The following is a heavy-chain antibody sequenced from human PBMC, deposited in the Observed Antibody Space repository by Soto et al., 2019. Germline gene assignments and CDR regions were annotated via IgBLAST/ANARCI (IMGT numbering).Heavy chain of an antibody. CDR1: GYTFTSYA. J-gene: IGHJ4*02. D-gene: IGHD3-22*01. V-gene: IGHV1-3*01. CDR3: ERVNGDYYESSGPQMDY. CDR2: INAGNGNT. Sequence: QVPLVQSGAEVKKPGASVKVSCKASGYTFTSYAMHWVRQAPGQRLERMGWINAGNGNTKYSQKFQGRVTITRDTSASTAYMELSSLRSEDTAVYYCERVNGDYYESSGPQMDYWGQGTLVTVSS.